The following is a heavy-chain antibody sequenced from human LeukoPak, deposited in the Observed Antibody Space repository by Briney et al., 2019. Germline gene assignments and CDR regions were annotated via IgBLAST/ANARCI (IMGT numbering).Heavy chain of an antibody. Sequence: PTQXXTLTXXFSGFSLSASGVGVGWIRQPPGKALEWLALTYWGDDKRYIPSLKSRLTITKDTSKNQVVLTMTNMDPVDTATYYCAHSRRTYYYDSSGFDYWGQGTLVTVSS. CDR1: GFSLSASGVG. V-gene: IGHV2-5*02. J-gene: IGHJ4*02. D-gene: IGHD3-22*01. CDR2: TYWGDDK. CDR3: AHSRRTYYYDSSGFDY.